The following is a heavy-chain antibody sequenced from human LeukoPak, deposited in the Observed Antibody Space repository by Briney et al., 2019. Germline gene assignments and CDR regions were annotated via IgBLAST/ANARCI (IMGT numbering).Heavy chain of an antibody. CDR2: IIPIFGTA. D-gene: IGHD3-16*01. Sequence: SVKVSCKASGGTFSSYAISWVQQAPGQGLEWMGGIIPIFGTANYAQKFQGRVTITTDESTSTAYMELSSLRSEDTAVYYCAREGQGAGDIWGQGTMVTVSS. CDR3: AREGQGAGDI. CDR1: GGTFSSYA. J-gene: IGHJ3*02. V-gene: IGHV1-69*05.